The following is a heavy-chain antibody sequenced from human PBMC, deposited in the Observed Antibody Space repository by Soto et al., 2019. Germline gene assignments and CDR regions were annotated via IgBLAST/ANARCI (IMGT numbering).Heavy chain of an antibody. CDR3: ARDLGIAARPDYYYGMDV. CDR2: ISAYNGNT. D-gene: IGHD6-6*01. Sequence: ASVKVSCKASGYTFTSYGISWVRQAPGQGLEWMGWISAYNGNTNYAQKLQGRVTMTTDTSTSTAYMELRSLRSDDTAVYYCARDLGIAARPDYYYGMDVWGQGTTVTVSS. V-gene: IGHV1-18*01. J-gene: IGHJ6*02. CDR1: GYTFTSYG.